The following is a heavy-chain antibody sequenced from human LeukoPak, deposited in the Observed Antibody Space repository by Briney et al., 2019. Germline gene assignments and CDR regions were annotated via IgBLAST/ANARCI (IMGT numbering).Heavy chain of an antibody. CDR1: GFTFSSYG. V-gene: IGHV3-30*02. Sequence: PGGSLRLSCAASGFTFSSYGMHWVRQAPGKGLEWVAFIRYDGSNKYYADSVKGRFTISRDNSKNTLYLQIDNLRVDDTAVYYCAKGRGKDGQNLFDYWGQGTLITVSS. J-gene: IGHJ4*02. CDR2: IRYDGSNK. D-gene: IGHD5-24*01. CDR3: AKGRGKDGQNLFDY.